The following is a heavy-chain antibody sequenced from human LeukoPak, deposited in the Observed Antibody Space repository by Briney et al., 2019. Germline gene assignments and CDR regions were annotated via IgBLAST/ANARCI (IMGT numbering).Heavy chain of an antibody. CDR2: GSGSGGST. D-gene: IGHD3-10*01. CDR3: ANLWRMVRGVYPPYY. Sequence: PGGSLRLSCAASGFTFSSYAMSWVRQAPGEGLEWVSAGSGSGGSTLYAGSVKGGVTISRENSKNTLYLQMNSLRAEDTAVYYCANLWRMVRGVYPPYYWGQGPLVTVSS. J-gene: IGHJ4*02. V-gene: IGHV3-23*01. CDR1: GFTFSSYA.